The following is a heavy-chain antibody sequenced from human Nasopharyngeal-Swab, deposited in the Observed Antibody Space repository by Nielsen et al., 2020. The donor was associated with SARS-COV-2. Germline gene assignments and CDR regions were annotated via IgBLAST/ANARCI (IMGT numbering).Heavy chain of an antibody. Sequence: ASVKVSCKASGYTFTSYGISWVRQAPGQGLEWMGWISAYNGNTNYAQKLQGRVTMTTDTSTSTAYMELRSLRSDGTAVYYCARDFRDTAMDLPDYWGQGTLVTVSS. J-gene: IGHJ4*02. V-gene: IGHV1-18*01. D-gene: IGHD5-18*01. CDR3: ARDFRDTAMDLPDY. CDR1: GYTFTSYG. CDR2: ISAYNGNT.